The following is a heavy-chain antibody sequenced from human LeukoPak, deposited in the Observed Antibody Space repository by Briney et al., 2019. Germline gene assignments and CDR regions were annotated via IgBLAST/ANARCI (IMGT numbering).Heavy chain of an antibody. CDR2: TSHDERKK. D-gene: IGHD1-26*01. CDR3: ARADSGSYYDY. Sequence: PGRSLRLSCEASGFTSNIYAMHWARQAPGKWLEWVAVTSHDERKKYYADSVKGRFTISRDNSKNTLYLQMNSLRVEDTAVYYCARADSGSYYDYWGQGTLVTVSS. J-gene: IGHJ4*02. CDR1: GFTSNIYA. V-gene: IGHV3-30*04.